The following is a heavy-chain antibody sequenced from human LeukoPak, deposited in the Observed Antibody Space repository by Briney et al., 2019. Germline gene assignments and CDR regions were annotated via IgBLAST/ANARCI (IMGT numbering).Heavy chain of an antibody. V-gene: IGHV4-59*01. CDR1: GGSISSYY. J-gene: IGHJ4*02. CDR2: IYYSGST. D-gene: IGHD3-10*01. Sequence: SETLSLTCTVSGGSISSYYWSWIRQPPGKGLEWIGYIYYSGSTNYNPSLKSRVTISVDTSKNQFFLKLSSVTAADTAVYYCARTDGSGSFLGYYFDYWGQGTLVTVSS. CDR3: ARTDGSGSFLGYYFDY.